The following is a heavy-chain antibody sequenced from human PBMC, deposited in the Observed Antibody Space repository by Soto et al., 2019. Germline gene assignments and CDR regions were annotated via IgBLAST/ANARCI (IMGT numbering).Heavy chain of an antibody. CDR1: GYTFTSYD. V-gene: IGHV1-8*01. CDR3: ARGQRPITIFGVVTNYYFDY. Sequence: QVQLVQSGAEVKKPGASVKVSCKASGYTFTSYDINWVRQATGQGLEWMGWMNPNSGNTGYAQKFQGRVTMTRNTSISTAYMELSSLRSEDTAVYYCARGQRPITIFGVVTNYYFDYWGQGTLVTVSS. CDR2: MNPNSGNT. J-gene: IGHJ4*02. D-gene: IGHD3-3*01.